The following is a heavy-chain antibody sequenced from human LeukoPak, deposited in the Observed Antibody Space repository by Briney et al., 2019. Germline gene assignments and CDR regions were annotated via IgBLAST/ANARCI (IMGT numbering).Heavy chain of an antibody. CDR2: FDPEDGET. J-gene: IGHJ4*02. CDR1: GYTLTELS. Sequence: EASVKVSCKVSGYTLTELSMHWVRQAPGKGLEWMGGFDPEDGETIYAQKFQGRVTMTEDTSTDTAYMELSSLRSEDTAVYYCATGYQLLSLYYLDYWGQGTLVTVSS. D-gene: IGHD2-2*01. V-gene: IGHV1-24*01. CDR3: ATGYQLLSLYYLDY.